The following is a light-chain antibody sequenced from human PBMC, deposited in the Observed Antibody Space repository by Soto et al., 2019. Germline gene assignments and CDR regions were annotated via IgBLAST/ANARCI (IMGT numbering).Light chain of an antibody. CDR3: HQYGYSPNT. CDR1: RSINSRY. Sequence: EIVLTQSPGTLSLSPGERATLSCRASRSINSRYLAWYQQKPGQAPRLLIYGASSRATGIPDRFSGSGSGTDFTLPISRLEPEDFAVYHCHQYGYSPNTFGQGTKLEIK. CDR2: GAS. V-gene: IGKV3-20*01. J-gene: IGKJ2*01.